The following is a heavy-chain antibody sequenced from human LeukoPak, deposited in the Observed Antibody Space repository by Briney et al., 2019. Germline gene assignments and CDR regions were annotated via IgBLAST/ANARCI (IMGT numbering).Heavy chain of an antibody. CDR3: ARGVVAAKDAFDI. J-gene: IGHJ3*02. CDR2: IYYSGST. V-gene: IGHV4-39*01. Sequence: KPSETLSLTCTVSGGSISSSSYYWGWIRQPPGKGLEWIGSIYYSGSTYYNPSLKSRVTISVDTSKNQFSLKLSSVTAADTAVYYCARGVVAAKDAFDIWGQGTMVTVSS. D-gene: IGHD2-15*01. CDR1: GGSISSSSYY.